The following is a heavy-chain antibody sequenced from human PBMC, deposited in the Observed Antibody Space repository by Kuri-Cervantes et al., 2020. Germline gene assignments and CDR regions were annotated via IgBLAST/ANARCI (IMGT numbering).Heavy chain of an antibody. CDR3: ARESVMWVPLQCFDP. V-gene: IGHV1-69*05. CDR2: IIPIFCTA. J-gene: IGHJ5*02. D-gene: IGHD2/OR15-2a*01. Sequence: SSENVSCKPSRGCFSRYSIIWVRQAPGQGLEWVGGIIPIFCTANYPQRFQGRVTITTDSSTSTAYVELRSMRCDDTAMHYCARESVMWVPLQCFDPWGQGTQVTVSS. CDR1: RGCFSRYS.